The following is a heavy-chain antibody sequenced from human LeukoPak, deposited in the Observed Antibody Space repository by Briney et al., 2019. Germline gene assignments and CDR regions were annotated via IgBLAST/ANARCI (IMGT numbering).Heavy chain of an antibody. CDR2: IYYSGST. V-gene: IGHV4-59*12. CDR1: DGSISSYY. Sequence: PSETLSLTCTVSDGSISSYYWSRIRQPPGKELEWIGNIYYSGSTNYNPSLKSRVTISVDTSKNQFSLKLSSVTAADTAVYYCARALYDILTGHAPEVEGMDVWGQGTTVTVSS. CDR3: ARALYDILTGHAPEVEGMDV. D-gene: IGHD3-9*01. J-gene: IGHJ6*02.